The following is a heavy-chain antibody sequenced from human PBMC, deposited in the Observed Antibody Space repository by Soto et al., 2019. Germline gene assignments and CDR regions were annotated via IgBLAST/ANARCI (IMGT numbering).Heavy chain of an antibody. CDR1: GFTFSSYE. CDR2: ISSSGSTT. CDR3: ARDDYYYGMDV. Sequence: GGSLRLSCAASGFTFSSYEMNWVRQAPGKGLEWVSYISSSGSTTYYADSVTGRFTISRDNTKNSLYLQMNSLRAEDTAVYYCARDDYYYGMDVWGPGTTVTVSS. J-gene: IGHJ6*02. V-gene: IGHV3-48*03.